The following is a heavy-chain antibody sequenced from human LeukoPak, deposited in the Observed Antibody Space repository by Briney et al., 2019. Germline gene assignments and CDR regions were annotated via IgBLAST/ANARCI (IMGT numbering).Heavy chain of an antibody. D-gene: IGHD3-22*01. J-gene: IGHJ4*02. CDR3: ARGGYYYDSSGYSF. CDR2: IYYSGST. Sequence: PSETLSLTRAVYGGSISIFYWSWCRHPPRRGLVWFGYIYYSGSTNYNPSLKSRVTISVDTSKNQFSLKLSSVTAADTAVYYCARGGYYYDSSGYSFWGQGTLVTVSS. V-gene: IGHV4-59*01. CDR1: GGSISIFY.